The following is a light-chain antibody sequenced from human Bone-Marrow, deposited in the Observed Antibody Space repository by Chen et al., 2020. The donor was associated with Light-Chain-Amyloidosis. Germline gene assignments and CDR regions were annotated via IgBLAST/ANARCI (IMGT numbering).Light chain of an antibody. Sequence: SYVLTQPSSVSGAPGQTATIACGGNNIGSTSVHWYQRTPGQAPLLVVYDDSARPSGIPERLSGSTSGNAATLTISRVEAGDEADYYCQVWDRSSDRPVFGGGTKLTVL. CDR1: NIGSTS. V-gene: IGLV3-21*02. J-gene: IGLJ3*02. CDR3: QVWDRSSDRPV. CDR2: DDS.